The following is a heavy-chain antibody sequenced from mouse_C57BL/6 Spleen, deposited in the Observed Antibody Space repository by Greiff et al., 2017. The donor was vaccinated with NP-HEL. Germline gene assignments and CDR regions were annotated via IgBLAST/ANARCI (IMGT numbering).Heavy chain of an antibody. CDR1: GYSITSGYY. Sequence: VQLVESGPGLVKPSQSLSLTCSVTGYSITSGYYWNWIRQFPGNKLEWMGYISYDGSTNYNPSLKNRISITRVTSKNQFFLKLNSVTTEDTATYYSAREGLYYGMEDWGQGTSVTVSS. CDR2: ISYDGST. CDR3: AREGLYYGMED. V-gene: IGHV3-6*01. J-gene: IGHJ4*01.